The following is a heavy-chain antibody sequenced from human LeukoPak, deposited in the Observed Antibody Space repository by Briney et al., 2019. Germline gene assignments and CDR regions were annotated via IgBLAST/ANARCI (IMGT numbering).Heavy chain of an antibody. J-gene: IGHJ4*02. CDR2: IWYDGSNK. D-gene: IGHD4-11*01. Sequence: GGSLRLSCAASGFTFSSYGMYWVRQAPGKGLEWVAVIWYDGSNKYYADSVKGRFTISRDNSKNTLYLQMNSLRAEDTAVYYCARDGAVMTTVTPLDYWGQGTLVTVSS. V-gene: IGHV3-33*01. CDR1: GFTFSSYG. CDR3: ARDGAVMTTVTPLDY.